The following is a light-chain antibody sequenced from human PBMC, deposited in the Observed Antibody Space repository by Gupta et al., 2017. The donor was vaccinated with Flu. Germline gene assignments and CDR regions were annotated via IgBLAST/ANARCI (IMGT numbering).Light chain of an antibody. V-gene: IGKV3-15*01. CDR3: QQDKNWPPGT. J-gene: IGKJ2*01. CDR2: AAS. Sequence: EIVMTQSPATLSLSPGERATLSCRASQSVSTNLAWYQQKPGQAPRLLIYAASSRATGIPARFSGSGYGTEFTLTISSRQSEDFAFFYCQQDKNWPPGTFGQGTKMEI. CDR1: QSVSTN.